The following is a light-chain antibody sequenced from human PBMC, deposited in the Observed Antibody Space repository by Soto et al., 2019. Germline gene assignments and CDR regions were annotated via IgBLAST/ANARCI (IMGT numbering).Light chain of an antibody. J-gene: IGLJ2*01. CDR3: QSFDDNNVI. CDR1: SGSIASNH. CDR2: KDN. Sequence: NFMLTQPHSVSESPGKTVTISCTRNSGSIASNHVQWYQQRPGSAPTTVIYKDNERPSGVPDRFSGSIDTFSNSASLTISGLKSEDEADYYCQSFDDNNVIFGGRTKLTVL. V-gene: IGLV6-57*04.